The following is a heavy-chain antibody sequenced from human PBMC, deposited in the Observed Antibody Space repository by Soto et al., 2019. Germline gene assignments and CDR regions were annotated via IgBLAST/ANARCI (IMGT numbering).Heavy chain of an antibody. Sequence: GGSLRLSCAASGFTFSSYSMNWVRQAPGKGLEWVSSISSSSSYIYYADSVKGRFTISRDNAKNSLYLQMNSLRAEDTAVYYCAREPVAVVAATRPYFDYWGQGTLVTVSS. J-gene: IGHJ4*02. D-gene: IGHD2-15*01. CDR2: ISSSSSYI. CDR3: AREPVAVVAATRPYFDY. CDR1: GFTFSSYS. V-gene: IGHV3-21*01.